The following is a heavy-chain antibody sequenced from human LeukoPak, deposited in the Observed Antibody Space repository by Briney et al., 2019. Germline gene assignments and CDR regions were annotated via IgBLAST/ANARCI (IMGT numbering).Heavy chain of an antibody. Sequence: GGSLRLSCAASGFTFSSYEMNWVRQAPGKGLEWVGFIRSKAYGGTTEYAASVKGRFTISRDDSKSIAYLQMNSLKTEDTAVYYCTRDTAEQWLVRHFDYWGQGTLVTVSS. CDR3: TRDTAEQWLVRHFDY. CDR2: IRSKAYGGTT. V-gene: IGHV3-49*04. J-gene: IGHJ4*02. D-gene: IGHD6-19*01. CDR1: GFTFSSYE.